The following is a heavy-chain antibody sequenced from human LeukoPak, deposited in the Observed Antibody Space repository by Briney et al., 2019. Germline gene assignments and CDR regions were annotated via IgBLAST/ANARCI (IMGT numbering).Heavy chain of an antibody. J-gene: IGHJ6*02. CDR3: ARDNWNYGSSMDV. V-gene: IGHV4-61*08. D-gene: IGHD1-7*01. CDR1: GGSISSGGYS. Sequence: SQTLSLTCAVSGGSISSGGYSWSWIRQPPGKGLEWIGYIYYSGSTNYNPSLKSRVTISVDTSKNQFSLQLSSVTAADTAVYYCARDNWNYGSSMDVWGQGTTVTVSS. CDR2: IYYSGST.